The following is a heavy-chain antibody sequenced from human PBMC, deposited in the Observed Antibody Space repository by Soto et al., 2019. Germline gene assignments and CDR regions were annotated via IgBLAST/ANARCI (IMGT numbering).Heavy chain of an antibody. Sequence: PXDSLNVYWQRSGQAFTSFGVVLVLQMPGRGLEWMGNIYPGDSDTRYTPPFQGQVTISADKSTNTAYLQWHSLQASDTALYYRAKQDDRGALEIWAQGTKVTVSS. CDR3: AKQDDRGALEI. D-gene: IGHD3-22*01. J-gene: IGHJ3*02. CDR2: IYPGDSDT. V-gene: IGHV5-51*01. CDR1: GQAFTSFG.